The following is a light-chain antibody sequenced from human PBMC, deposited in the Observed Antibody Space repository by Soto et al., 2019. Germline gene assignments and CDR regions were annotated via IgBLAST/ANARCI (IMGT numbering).Light chain of an antibody. CDR2: DVS. V-gene: IGLV2-18*03. CDR3: QAYDYSLTASV. CDR1: SSDVGSYNR. Sequence: QSALTQPPSVSGSPGQSVTISCTGTSSDVGSYNRVSRYQQPPGTAPKLIIYDVSDRPLGVPDRFSGSRSGNTASLTTSGLLAEDEADYYCQAYDYSLTASVFGGGTKLTVL. J-gene: IGLJ3*02.